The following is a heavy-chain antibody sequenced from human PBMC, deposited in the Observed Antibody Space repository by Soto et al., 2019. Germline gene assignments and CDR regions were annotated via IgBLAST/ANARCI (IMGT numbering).Heavy chain of an antibody. CDR2: ISGSGGST. V-gene: IGHV3-23*01. J-gene: IGHJ4*02. CDR1: GFTFGDSY. D-gene: IGHD3-3*01. Sequence: GGSLRLSCAGSGFTFGDSYMSWIRQAPGKGLEWVSAISGSGGSTYYADSVKGRFTISRDNSKNTLYLQMNSLRAEDTAVYYCAKDGITTGPHPDVEYFDYWGQGTLVTVSS. CDR3: AKDGITTGPHPDVEYFDY.